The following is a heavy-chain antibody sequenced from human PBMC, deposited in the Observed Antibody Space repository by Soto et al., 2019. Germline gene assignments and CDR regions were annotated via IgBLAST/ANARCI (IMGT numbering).Heavy chain of an antibody. D-gene: IGHD6-6*01. Sequence: ASVKVSCKASGGTFSSYAISWVRQAPGQGLEWMGGIIPICGTANYAQKFQGRVTITADKSTSTAYMELSSLRSEDTAVYYCARPVEARNYHGMDVWGQGTMVTVSS. J-gene: IGHJ6*02. CDR2: IIPICGTA. V-gene: IGHV1-69*06. CDR1: GGTFSSYA. CDR3: ARPVEARNYHGMDV.